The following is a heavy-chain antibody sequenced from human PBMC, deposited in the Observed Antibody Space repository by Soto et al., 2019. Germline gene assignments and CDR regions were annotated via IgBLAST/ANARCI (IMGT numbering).Heavy chain of an antibody. V-gene: IGHV3-30-3*01. D-gene: IGHD4-4*01. Sequence: QVQLVESGGGVVHPARSLRLSCSASEFTFSSYAMHWVRQAPGKGLEWVAGISYDGGHKFYGDSVRGRFTSSRDSSKTTVFLQMNSLRPEDTAAYYCARVKTDYSNPRGPFFFYGMDVWGQGTTVTVSS. CDR3: ARVKTDYSNPRGPFFFYGMDV. J-gene: IGHJ6*02. CDR2: ISYDGGHK. CDR1: EFTFSSYA.